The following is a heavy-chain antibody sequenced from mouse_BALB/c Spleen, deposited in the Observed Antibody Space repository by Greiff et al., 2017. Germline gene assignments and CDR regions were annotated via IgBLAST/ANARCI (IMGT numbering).Heavy chain of an antibody. CDR3: AREGWDWYFDV. CDR2: ISSGGST. Sequence: EVNLVESGGGLVKPGGSLKLSCAASGFTFSSYAMSWVRQTPEKRLEWVASISSGGSTYYPDSVKGRFTISRDNARNILYLQMSSLRSEDTAMYYCAREGWDWYFDVWGAGTTVTVSS. D-gene: IGHD2-3*01. J-gene: IGHJ1*01. CDR1: GFTFSSYA. V-gene: IGHV5-6-5*01.